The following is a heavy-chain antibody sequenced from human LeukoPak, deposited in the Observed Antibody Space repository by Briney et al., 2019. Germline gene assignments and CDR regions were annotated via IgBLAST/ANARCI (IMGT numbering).Heavy chain of an antibody. Sequence: GGSLRLSCAASGFTFSSYGMSWVRQAPGKGLEWVSAISGSGGSTYYADSVKGRFTISRDDSKNTLYLQMNSLRAEDTAVYYCAELGITMIGGVWGKGTTVTISS. CDR3: AELGITMIGGV. V-gene: IGHV3-23*01. J-gene: IGHJ6*04. CDR2: ISGSGGST. D-gene: IGHD3-10*02. CDR1: GFTFSSYG.